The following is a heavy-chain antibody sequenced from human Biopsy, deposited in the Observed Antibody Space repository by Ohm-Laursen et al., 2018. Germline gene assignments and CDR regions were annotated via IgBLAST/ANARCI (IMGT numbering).Heavy chain of an antibody. D-gene: IGHD1-1*01. Sequence: SLRLSCAATGFTFTDYDISWVRHVPGQGLEWLSLISPSSTTIYYAYSVRGRFFFSRDDAKNSVSLEMSSLLADDTALYFCARNVRLEMTDHSGVTTYSRYFAMDAWGRGTTVTVSS. J-gene: IGHJ6*02. V-gene: IGHV3-11*01. CDR2: ISPSSTTI. CDR3: ARNVRLEMTDHSGVTTYSRYFAMDA. CDR1: GFTFTDYD.